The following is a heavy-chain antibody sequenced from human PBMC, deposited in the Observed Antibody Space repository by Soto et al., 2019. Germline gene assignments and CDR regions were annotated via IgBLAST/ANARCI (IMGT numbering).Heavy chain of an antibody. D-gene: IGHD2-21*02. Sequence: QITLKESGPTLVKPTQTLTLTCTFSGFSLNTGGLGVGWIRQPPGKALEWLALIYWDGDKRYSPSLKSRLSITKDTSNNQVVLTMANRDPVDTATYYCAPSRCGGDCLRSYSSHYYYGMDVWGQGTTVTISS. V-gene: IGHV2-5*02. CDR2: IYWDGDK. CDR1: GFSLNTGGLG. CDR3: APSRCGGDCLRSYSSHYYYGMDV. J-gene: IGHJ6*02.